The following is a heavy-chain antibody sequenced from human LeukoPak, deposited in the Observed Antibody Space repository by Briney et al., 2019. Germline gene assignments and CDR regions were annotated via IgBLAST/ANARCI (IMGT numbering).Heavy chain of an antibody. Sequence: ASVKVSCKASGYTFTVYYMHWVRHAPGQGLEWMGSLNPDNADTNYAQNFQGRDTMTRDTSLNTAYMDLSRLRSDDTAVYYCAIMGDTFDIWGQGTMVTVSS. D-gene: IGHD2-8*01. V-gene: IGHV1-2*02. J-gene: IGHJ3*02. CDR3: AIMGDTFDI. CDR2: LNPDNADT. CDR1: GYTFTVYY.